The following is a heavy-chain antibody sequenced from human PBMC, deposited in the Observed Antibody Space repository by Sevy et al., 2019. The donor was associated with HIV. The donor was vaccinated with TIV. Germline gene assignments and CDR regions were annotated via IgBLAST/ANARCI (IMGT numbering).Heavy chain of an antibody. D-gene: IGHD5-12*01. Sequence: GGSLRLSCAASGFTFSSYGMHWVRQAPGKGLEWVAVISYDGSNKYCADSVKGRFTISRDNSKNTLYLQMNSLRAEDTAVYYCAKDGGGEMATITDYFDYWGQGTLVTVSS. J-gene: IGHJ4*02. CDR3: AKDGGGEMATITDYFDY. CDR2: ISYDGSNK. V-gene: IGHV3-30*18. CDR1: GFTFSSYG.